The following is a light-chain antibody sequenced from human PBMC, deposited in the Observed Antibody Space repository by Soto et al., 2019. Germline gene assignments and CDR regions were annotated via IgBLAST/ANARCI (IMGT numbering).Light chain of an antibody. Sequence: EAMMTQSPDTLSVSLGERATLSCRASQSLRSSLAWYQQKPGQAPRLLIYDASTRATGIPARFSGSGSGTEFSLTISNLQPEDFATYYCQHLNSYPLTFGGGTKVDIK. CDR1: QSLRSS. J-gene: IGKJ4*01. CDR3: QHLNSYPLT. CDR2: DAS. V-gene: IGKV3-15*01.